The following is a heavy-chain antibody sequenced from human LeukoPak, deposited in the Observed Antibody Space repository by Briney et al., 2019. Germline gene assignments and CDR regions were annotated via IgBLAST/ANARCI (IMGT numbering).Heavy chain of an antibody. CDR1: GYTFTSYG. J-gene: IGHJ3*02. CDR2: ISAYNGNT. D-gene: IGHD1-26*01. CDR3: ARWDLNLDAFDI. V-gene: IGHV1-18*01. Sequence: ASVKVSCMASGYTFTSYGISWVRQAPGEGLEWMGWISAYNGNTNYAQKLQGRVTMTTDTSTNTAYMELRSLRSDDTVVYYCARWDLNLDAFDIWGQGTMVTVSS.